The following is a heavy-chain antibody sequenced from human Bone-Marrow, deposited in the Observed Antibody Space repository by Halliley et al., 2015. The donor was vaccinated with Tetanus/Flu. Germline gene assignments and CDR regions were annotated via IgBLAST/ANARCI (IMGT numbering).Heavy chain of an antibody. V-gene: IGHV3-30*03. Sequence: LSLTCAVSGFTISSYGMHWVRQAPGKGLEWVALISYDGSYKYYADSVKGRFTISRDISKNTLYLQMNSLRADDTAMYYCARETYYYDSGDAKGERFTDYWGQGTLVAVSS. CDR3: ARETYYYDSGDAKGERFTDY. J-gene: IGHJ4*02. CDR2: ISYDGSYK. D-gene: IGHD3-22*01. CDR1: GFTISSYG.